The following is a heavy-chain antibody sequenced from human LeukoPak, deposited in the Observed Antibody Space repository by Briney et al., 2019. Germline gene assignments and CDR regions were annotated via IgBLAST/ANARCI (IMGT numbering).Heavy chain of an antibody. CDR1: GFTFSSYA. Sequence: PGGSLRLSCAASGFTFSSYAMSWVRQAPGKGLEWVSAISGSGGSTYYADSVKGRFIISRDNSKNTLYLQTNSLRAEDTAVYYCAKIDSIAVAGEGDYWGQGTLVTVSS. V-gene: IGHV3-23*01. J-gene: IGHJ4*02. CDR2: ISGSGGST. D-gene: IGHD6-19*01. CDR3: AKIDSIAVAGEGDY.